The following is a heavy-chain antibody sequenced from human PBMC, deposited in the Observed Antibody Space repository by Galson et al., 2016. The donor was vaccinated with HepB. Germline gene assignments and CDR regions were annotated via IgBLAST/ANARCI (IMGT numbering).Heavy chain of an antibody. Sequence: SVKVSCKAFGYTFSNYAMHWVRQAPGQRLEWMGWINAGNGDTKYSQNFQGRVTITRDTSASTAYMELSSLKSEDTAVYYCASGRGGIAATGDNWFDPRGQGTLVTVSS. D-gene: IGHD6-13*01. J-gene: IGHJ5*02. CDR3: ASGRGGIAATGDNWFDP. V-gene: IGHV1-3*01. CDR1: GYTFSNYA. CDR2: INAGNGDT.